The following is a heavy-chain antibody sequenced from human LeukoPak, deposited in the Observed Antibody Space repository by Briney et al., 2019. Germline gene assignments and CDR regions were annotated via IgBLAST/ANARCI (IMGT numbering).Heavy chain of an antibody. J-gene: IGHJ4*02. CDR1: GGTFSSYA. CDR3: ARGDSSSSGGSYYFDY. CDR2: IIPILGIA. D-gene: IGHD6-6*01. V-gene: IGHV1-69*04. Sequence: ASVKVSCKASGGTFSSYAISWVRQAPGQGLEWMGRIIPILGIANYAQKFQGRVTITADESTSTAYMELSSLRSEDTAVYYCARGDSSSSGGSYYFDYWGQGTLVTVSS.